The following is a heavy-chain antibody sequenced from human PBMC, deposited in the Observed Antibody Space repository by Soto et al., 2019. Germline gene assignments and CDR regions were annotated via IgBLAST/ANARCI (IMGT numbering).Heavy chain of an antibody. Sequence: ASVKVSCKASGYIFTGYYLHWLRQAPGQGLEWMGWINPNSGDTNYAQNFQGRVSMTRDTSITTAYMELSRLTSDDTAVYYCAAELYSGGRCCSFDIWGQGTVVTVSS. CDR1: GYIFTGYY. CDR2: INPNSGDT. V-gene: IGHV1-2*02. J-gene: IGHJ3*02. D-gene: IGHD2-21*01. CDR3: AAELYSGGRCCSFDI.